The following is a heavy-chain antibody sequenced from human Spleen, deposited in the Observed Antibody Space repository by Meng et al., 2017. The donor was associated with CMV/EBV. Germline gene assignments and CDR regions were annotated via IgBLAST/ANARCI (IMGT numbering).Heavy chain of an antibody. CDR2: VSSGTNYI. CDR1: GFTFSDYS. V-gene: IGHV3-21*01. D-gene: IGHD5-18*01. CDR3: ARESMDTALVRQSYYYYYGMDV. J-gene: IGHJ6*02. Sequence: GESLKISCAASGFTFSDYSMNWVRQAPGKGLEWVASVSSGTNYIYYADSMKGRFTISRDSPKNSLYLQMTGLTAEDTAVYYCARESMDTALVRQSYYYYYGMDVWGQGTTVTVSS.